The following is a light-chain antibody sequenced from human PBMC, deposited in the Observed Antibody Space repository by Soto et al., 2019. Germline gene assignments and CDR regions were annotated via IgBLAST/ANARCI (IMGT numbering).Light chain of an antibody. CDR2: GVT. CDR1: ATDIGGYNY. V-gene: IGLV2-14*03. CDR3: CSFTSSSR. J-gene: IGLJ1*01. Sequence: QSALTQPASVSGSPGQSITISCAGTATDIGGYNYVSWYQHHPGRAPKLIIYGVTNRPSGVSNRFSGSKSGNTASLTISGLQAEDEADYYCCSFTSSSRFGTGTKLTVL.